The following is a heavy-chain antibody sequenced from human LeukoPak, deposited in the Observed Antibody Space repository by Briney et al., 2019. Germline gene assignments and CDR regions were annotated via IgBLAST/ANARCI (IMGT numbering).Heavy chain of an antibody. V-gene: IGHV3-23*01. Sequence: PGRSLRLSCAASAFTFSNYVMSWARQAPGKGLEWVSSIEGDGTETHYADSVKGRFTISRDNSKNTLFLQMNSLRAEDTAVYYCAKDLITRNGVYDAFDIRGQGTVVTVSS. CDR2: IEGDGTET. J-gene: IGHJ3*02. CDR3: AKDLITRNGVYDAFDI. D-gene: IGHD1-1*01. CDR1: AFTFSNYV.